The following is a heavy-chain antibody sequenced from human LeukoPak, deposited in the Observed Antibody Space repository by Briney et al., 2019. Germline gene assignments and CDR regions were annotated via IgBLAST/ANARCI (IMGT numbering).Heavy chain of an antibody. D-gene: IGHD5-18*01. V-gene: IGHV3-7*01. CDR2: IKKDGREK. Sequence: GGSLRLSCAASGFTLSSYWMSWVRQAPGKGLEWVANIKKDGREKYYVDSVKGRFTISRDNAKKSLYLQMNSLRAEDTAVYYCARHLSGVTGYTYGRGIDYWGQGTLVTVSS. CDR1: GFTLSSYW. J-gene: IGHJ4*02. CDR3: ARHLSGVTGYTYGRGIDY.